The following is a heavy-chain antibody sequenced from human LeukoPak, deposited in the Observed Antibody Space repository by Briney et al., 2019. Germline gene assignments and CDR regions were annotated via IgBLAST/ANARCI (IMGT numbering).Heavy chain of an antibody. CDR2: ISGSGGST. CDR1: GFTFSSYA. V-gene: IGHV3-23*01. CDR3: AKDPTDFDSSGQTYFDY. Sequence: GGSLRLSCAASGFTFSSYAMSWVRQAPGKGLEWVSAISGSGGSTYYADSVRGRFTISRDNSKNTLYLQMNSLRAEDTAVYYCAKDPTDFDSSGQTYFDYWGQGSLVTVSS. J-gene: IGHJ4*02. D-gene: IGHD3-22*01.